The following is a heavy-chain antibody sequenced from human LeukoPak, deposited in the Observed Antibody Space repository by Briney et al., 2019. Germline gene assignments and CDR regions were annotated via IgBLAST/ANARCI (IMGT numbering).Heavy chain of an antibody. V-gene: IGHV4-4*02. CDR3: ARVSYYDSSGYYHHFDY. D-gene: IGHD3-22*01. CDR2: IYHSGST. CDR1: GGSISSTNW. J-gene: IGHJ4*02. Sequence: SETLSLTCAVSGGSISSTNWWSWVRQPPGKGLEWIGEIYHSGSTNYNASLKSRVTISVDKSKNQFSLKLSSVTAADTAVYYCARVSYYDSSGYYHHFDYWGQGTLVTVSS.